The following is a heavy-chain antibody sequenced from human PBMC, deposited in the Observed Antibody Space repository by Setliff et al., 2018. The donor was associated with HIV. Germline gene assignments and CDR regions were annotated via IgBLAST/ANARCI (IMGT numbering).Heavy chain of an antibody. J-gene: IGHJ4*02. Sequence: ASVKVSCKASGYTFTEYYIHWVRQAPGQGLEWMGWIYPNTGGTNYAQKFQGRVTMTRDTSISTAYMELSRLRSDDTALYYCARSTTADWGQGTMVTVLL. V-gene: IGHV1-2*02. CDR1: GYTFTEYY. CDR2: IYPNTGGT. CDR3: ARSTTAD. D-gene: IGHD4-17*01.